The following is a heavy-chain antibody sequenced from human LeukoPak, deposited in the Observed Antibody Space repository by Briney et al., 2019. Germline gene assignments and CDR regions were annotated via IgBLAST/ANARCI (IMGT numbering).Heavy chain of an antibody. V-gene: IGHV3-48*01. D-gene: IGHD4/OR15-4a*01. CDR1: GFTFXXYS. Sequence: LXLSXAXXGFTFXXYSMNWVRQAPGKGLEWVSYISSSSSTIYYADSVKGRFTISRDNAKNSLYLQMNSLRAEDTAVYYCARDDYREWGQGTLVTVSS. CDR3: ARDDYRE. CDR2: ISSSSSTI. J-gene: IGHJ4*02.